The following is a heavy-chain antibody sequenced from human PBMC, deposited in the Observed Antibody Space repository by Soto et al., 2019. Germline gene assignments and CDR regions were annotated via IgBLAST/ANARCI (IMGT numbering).Heavy chain of an antibody. J-gene: IGHJ5*02. CDR3: ASLPTRGVAIPVWFDP. CDR2: IIPIFGTA. Sequence: GASVKVSCKASGGTFSSYAISWVRQAPGQGLEWMGGIIPIFGTANYAQKFQGRVTITADESTSTAYMELSSLRSEDTAVYYCASLPTRGVAIPVWFDPWGQGTLVTSPQ. V-gene: IGHV1-69*13. D-gene: IGHD3-10*01. CDR1: GGTFSSYA.